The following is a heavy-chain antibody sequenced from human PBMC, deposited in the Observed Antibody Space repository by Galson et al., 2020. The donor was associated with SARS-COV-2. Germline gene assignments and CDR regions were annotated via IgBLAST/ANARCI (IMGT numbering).Heavy chain of an antibody. CDR3: ARYTTSSVAFDF. CDR1: GGSISSIRDY. J-gene: IGHJ4*02. V-gene: IGHV4-39*07. Sequence: SETLSLTCTVSGGSISSIRDYGGWIRQPPGKGLGWNGSIYYSGITYYNPSLKSRVTISVEPSKNQFSLKLSSVTAADSAVYYCARYTTSSVAFDFWGQGTLVTVAS. CDR2: IYYSGIT. D-gene: IGHD6-6*01.